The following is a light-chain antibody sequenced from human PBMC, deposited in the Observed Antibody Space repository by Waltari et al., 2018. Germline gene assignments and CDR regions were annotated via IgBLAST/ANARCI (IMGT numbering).Light chain of an antibody. Sequence: EIVLTQSPDFQSVTPKETVTITCRASQGIGSSLHWYQQKPDQSPKLLIRYASQTFSGVPSRFSGSGSGTDFTLTINSLEAEDAATYYCHQSYTLPRTFGQGTKVEIK. CDR2: YAS. V-gene: IGKV6-21*01. CDR1: QGIGSS. J-gene: IGKJ1*01. CDR3: HQSYTLPRT.